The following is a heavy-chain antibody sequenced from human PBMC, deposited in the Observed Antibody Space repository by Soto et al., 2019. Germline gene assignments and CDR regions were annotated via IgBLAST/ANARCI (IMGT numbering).Heavy chain of an antibody. CDR3: ARDDEYSGNGMDV. Sequence: QVQLVESGGGVVQPGRSLTLSCAASGFTFSNYGMHWVRQAPGKGLEWVAVILNDGSNRYHADSVKDRFTISRDNSKNTLYLQMNSPRAEDTAVYYCARDDEYSGNGMDVWGQGTTVTVS. V-gene: IGHV3-33*01. CDR2: ILNDGSNR. CDR1: GFTFSNYG. J-gene: IGHJ6*02. D-gene: IGHD3-10*01.